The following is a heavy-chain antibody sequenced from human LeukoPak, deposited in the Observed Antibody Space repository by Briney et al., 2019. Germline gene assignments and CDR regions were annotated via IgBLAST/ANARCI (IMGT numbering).Heavy chain of an antibody. CDR2: IWYDGTNK. CDR1: GFTFSSYG. Sequence: PGGSLRLSCAASGFTFSSYGMNWVRLAPGKGLEWVAIIWYDGTNKYYADPVKGRFTISRDNSKNTLYLQMNSLRAEDTAVYYCARDTAAAGTWFDPWGQGTLVTVSS. CDR3: ARDTAAAGTWFDP. D-gene: IGHD6-13*01. J-gene: IGHJ5*02. V-gene: IGHV3-33*01.